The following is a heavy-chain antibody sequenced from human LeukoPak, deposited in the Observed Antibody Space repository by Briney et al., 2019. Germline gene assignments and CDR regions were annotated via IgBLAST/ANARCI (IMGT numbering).Heavy chain of an antibody. J-gene: IGHJ4*02. CDR2: IIPILGIA. V-gene: IGHV1-69*04. D-gene: IGHD4-17*01. CDR3: ASPLLDGDQIVDY. CDR1: GGTFSSYA. Sequence: SVKVSCKASGGTFSSYAISWVRQAPGQGLEWMGRIIPILGIANYAQKFQGRVTITADESTSTAYMELSSLRSEDTAVYYCASPLLDGDQIVDYWGQGTLVTVSS.